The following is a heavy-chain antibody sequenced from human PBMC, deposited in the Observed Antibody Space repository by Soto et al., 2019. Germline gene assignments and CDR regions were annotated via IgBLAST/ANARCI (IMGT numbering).Heavy chain of an antibody. Sequence: GSSVKVSCKASGYRFTNYYIHWVRQAPGQGLEWMGIINSSGGSTSYAQKFQGRVTMTRDTSTSTVYMELSSLRSEDTAVYYCAREKITVDTSTAALDFWG. J-gene: IGHJ4*01. CDR2: INSSGGST. CDR3: AREKITVDTSTAALDF. CDR1: GYRFTNYY. V-gene: IGHV1-46*01. D-gene: IGHD5-18*01.